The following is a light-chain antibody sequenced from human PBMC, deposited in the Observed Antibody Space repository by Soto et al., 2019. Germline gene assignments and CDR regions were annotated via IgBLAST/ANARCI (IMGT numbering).Light chain of an antibody. V-gene: IGKV3-15*01. J-gene: IGKJ5*01. CDR3: QQYNIWPPIT. Sequence: EIVVTQSPGILSLSPGERASLSCRASQKISSTVLAWYQQKPGQAPRLLIYGAYTRAAGVPARFSGSGSGTEFTLTITSLQSEDIALYYCQQYNIWPPITFGQGTRLEIK. CDR2: GAY. CDR1: QKISST.